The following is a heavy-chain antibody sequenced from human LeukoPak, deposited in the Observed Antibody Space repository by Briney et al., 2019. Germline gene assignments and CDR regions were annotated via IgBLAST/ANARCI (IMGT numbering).Heavy chain of an antibody. CDR1: GGSISSYF. CDR3: ARGGTYALA. D-gene: IGHD3-16*01. J-gene: IGHJ5*02. CDR2: ISYSGST. Sequence: TSETLSLTCTVSGGSISSYFWSWIRQPPWKGLEWIGYISYSGSTNYNPSLKSRVTISVDTSKNQFSLKLSSVTAADTAVYYCARGGTYALAWGQGTLVTVSS. V-gene: IGHV4-59*01.